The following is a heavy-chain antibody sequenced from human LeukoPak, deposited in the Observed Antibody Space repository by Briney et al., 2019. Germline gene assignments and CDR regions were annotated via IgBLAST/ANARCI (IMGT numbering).Heavy chain of an antibody. V-gene: IGHV3-7*01. D-gene: IGHD2-2*02. Sequence: GGSLRLSCAASGFTFSSYWMSWVRQAPGKGLVWVANIKQDGSEKYYVDSVKGRFTISRDNAKNSLYLQMNSLRAEDTAVYYCARDFPIVVVPAAIPAAFDIWGQGTMVTVSS. J-gene: IGHJ3*02. CDR3: ARDFPIVVVPAAIPAAFDI. CDR1: GFTFSSYW. CDR2: IKQDGSEK.